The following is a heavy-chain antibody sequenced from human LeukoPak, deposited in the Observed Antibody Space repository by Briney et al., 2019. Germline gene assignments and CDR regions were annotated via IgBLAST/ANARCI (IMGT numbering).Heavy chain of an antibody. V-gene: IGHV3-23*01. D-gene: IGHD6-19*01. CDR2: ITGSGDNT. J-gene: IGHJ4*02. CDR1: GFTFSSYG. CDR3: AKRGPAGAGKSPDYFDY. Sequence: PSGGSLRLSCAASGFTFSSYGMHWVRQAPGKGLEWVSAITGSGDNTYYADSVKGRFTISRDNSKNTLYLQMNSLRAEDTAVYYCAKRGPAGAGKSPDYFDYWGQGTLVTVSS.